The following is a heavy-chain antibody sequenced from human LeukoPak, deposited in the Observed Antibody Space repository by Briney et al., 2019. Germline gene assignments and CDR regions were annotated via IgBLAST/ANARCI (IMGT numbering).Heavy chain of an antibody. V-gene: IGHV3-73*01. CDR3: TRHPRSSSGSSDY. CDR2: IRSKANSYAT. J-gene: IGHJ4*02. CDR1: GLTFSGSA. Sequence: GGSLRLSCAASGLTFSGSAMHWVRQAYGKGLEWVGRIRSKANSYATAYAASVKGGFTISRDDSKNTAYLQMNSLKTEDTAVYYCTRHPRSSSGSSDYWGQGTLVTVSS. D-gene: IGHD1-26*01.